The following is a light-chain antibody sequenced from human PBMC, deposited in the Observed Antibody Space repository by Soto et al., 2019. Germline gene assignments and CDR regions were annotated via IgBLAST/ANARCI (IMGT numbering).Light chain of an antibody. Sequence: EIVLTQSPGTLSLSPGEKATLSCRASQSVSSSYLAWYQQKPGQAPRLLIYGASRRATGIPDRFSGSGSGTDFTLTISRLEPEDFAVYYCQQYRSSPRTFGQGTKVDIK. CDR2: GAS. V-gene: IGKV3-20*01. J-gene: IGKJ1*01. CDR1: QSVSSSY. CDR3: QQYRSSPRT.